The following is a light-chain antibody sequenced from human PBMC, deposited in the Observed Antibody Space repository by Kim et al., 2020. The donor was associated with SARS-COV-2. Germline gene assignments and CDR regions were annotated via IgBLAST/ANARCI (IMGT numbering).Light chain of an antibody. J-gene: IGKJ4*01. V-gene: IGKV3-20*01. CDR3: QQYGSSPLT. CDR1: QSVSNSY. CDR2: GAY. Sequence: SPGERAPLSCRASQSVSNSYLAWYQQKPGQAPRLLIYGAYSRATGIPDRFSGSGSGTDFTFSISRREPEDFAVYYCQQYGSSPLTFGGGTKVDIK.